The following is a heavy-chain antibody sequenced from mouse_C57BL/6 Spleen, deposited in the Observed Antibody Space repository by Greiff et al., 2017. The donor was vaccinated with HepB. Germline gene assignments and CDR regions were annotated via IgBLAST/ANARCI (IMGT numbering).Heavy chain of an antibody. CDR3: ARELQFAY. V-gene: IGHV1-82*01. J-gene: IGHJ3*01. CDR1: GYAFSSSW. CDR2: IYPGDGDT. Sequence: VQLQQSGPELVKPGASVKISCKASGYAFSSSWMNWVKQRPGKGLEWIGRIYPGDGDTNYNGKFKGKAKLTADKSTSTAYMQLSSLTSEDSAVYFCARELQFAYWGQGTLVTVSA.